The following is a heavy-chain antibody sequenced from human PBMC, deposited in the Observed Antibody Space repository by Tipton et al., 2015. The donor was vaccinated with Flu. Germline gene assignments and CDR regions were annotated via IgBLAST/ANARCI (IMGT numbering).Heavy chain of an antibody. CDR1: GFRFSGYE. CDR3: ATEGSTAFFLEY. J-gene: IGHJ4*02. Sequence: SLRLSCAASGFRFSGYEMNWVRQAPGKGLEWLSYISTGGDIIYYADSVKGRFTISRDNAKNSLYLQMNSLRAEDTAVYYCATEGSTAFFLEYWGQGTLVTVSS. CDR2: ISTGGDII. D-gene: IGHD2/OR15-2a*01. V-gene: IGHV3-48*03.